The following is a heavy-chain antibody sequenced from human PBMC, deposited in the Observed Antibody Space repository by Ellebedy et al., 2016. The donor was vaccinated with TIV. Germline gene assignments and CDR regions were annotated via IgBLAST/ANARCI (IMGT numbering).Heavy chain of an antibody. J-gene: IGHJ3*01. CDR2: ITESGGKT. CDR3: ARDPVGVGPAFDV. CDR1: GLTFSSNA. D-gene: IGHD4-23*01. V-gene: IGHV3-23*01. Sequence: PGGSLRLSCAAPGLTFSSNAMSWVAKAPGKGLTWVSSITESGGKTYYADSVKGRFTISRANSKDPLFLQMNSLEAEATAIYYCARDPVGVGPAFDVWGQGTMVTVSS.